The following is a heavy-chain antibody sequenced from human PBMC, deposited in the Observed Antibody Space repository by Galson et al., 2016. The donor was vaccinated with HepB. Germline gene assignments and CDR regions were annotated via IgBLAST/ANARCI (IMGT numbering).Heavy chain of an antibody. Sequence: SLRLSCAASGLKFNDCWMSWVRRAPGKGLEWVANIKGDGTVSYYVDSVRGRFTISRDNAKNSVYLEMNRLRVDETAVYYCTSEVSGSYFDWGQGTLVTVSS. CDR3: TSEVSGSYFD. CDR1: GLKFNDCW. CDR2: IKGDGTVS. V-gene: IGHV3-7*01. J-gene: IGHJ4*02. D-gene: IGHD3-10*01.